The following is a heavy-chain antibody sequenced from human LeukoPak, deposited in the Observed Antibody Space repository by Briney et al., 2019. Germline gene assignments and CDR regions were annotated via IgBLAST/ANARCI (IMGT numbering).Heavy chain of an antibody. CDR1: GASISSYY. D-gene: IGHD3-10*01. Sequence: SESLYLTCTVSGASISSYYWSWIRQSAGKGLEWIGRLDPTGKTMYSPSLGGRVTVSGDTSKNPFSLRLSSVTAADTAFYYCVREIEHFGIDYWGQGALVSVSS. CDR2: LDPTGKT. V-gene: IGHV4-4*07. J-gene: IGHJ4*02. CDR3: VREIEHFGIDY.